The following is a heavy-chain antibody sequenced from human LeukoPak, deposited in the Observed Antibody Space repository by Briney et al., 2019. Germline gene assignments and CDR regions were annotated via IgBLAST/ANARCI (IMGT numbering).Heavy chain of an antibody. Sequence: GGSLRLSCAASGSTFSSYAMSWVRQAPGKGLEWASAISGSGGSTYYADSVKGRFTISRDNSKNTLYLQMNSLRAEDTAVYYCAKGVSVAVAPFDYWGQGTLVTVSS. CDR3: AKGVSVAVAPFDY. CDR1: GSTFSSYA. V-gene: IGHV3-23*01. D-gene: IGHD6-19*01. CDR2: ISGSGGST. J-gene: IGHJ4*02.